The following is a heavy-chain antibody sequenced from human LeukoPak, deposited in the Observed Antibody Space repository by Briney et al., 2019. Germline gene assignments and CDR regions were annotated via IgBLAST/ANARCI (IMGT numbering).Heavy chain of an antibody. CDR2: ISSGGDTT. CDR3: AGLKGMDV. V-gene: IGHV3-23*01. J-gene: IGHJ6*02. Sequence: GGSLRLSCAASGFTFSSYAMSWVRQAPGKGLEWVSSISSGGDTTYYADSVKGRFTISRDNSKNTLYLQMNSLGAEDTAVYYCAGLKGMDVWGQGTTVTVSS. CDR1: GFTFSSYA.